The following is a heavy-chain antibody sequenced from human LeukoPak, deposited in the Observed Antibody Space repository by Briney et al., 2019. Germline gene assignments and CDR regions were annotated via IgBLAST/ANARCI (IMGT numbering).Heavy chain of an antibody. D-gene: IGHD6-13*01. Sequence: SVKVSCKASGGTFSSYAISWVRQAPGQGLEWMGRIIPIFGAANYAQKLQGRVTITTDESTSTAYMELSSLRSEDTAVYYCARDRIAAAGDFDYWGQGTLVTVSS. J-gene: IGHJ4*02. CDR3: ARDRIAAAGDFDY. CDR1: GGTFSSYA. CDR2: IIPIFGAA. V-gene: IGHV1-69*05.